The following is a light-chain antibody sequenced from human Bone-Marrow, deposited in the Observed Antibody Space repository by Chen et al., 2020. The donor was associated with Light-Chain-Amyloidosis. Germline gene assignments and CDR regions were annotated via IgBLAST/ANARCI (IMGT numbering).Light chain of an antibody. CDR2: RDT. J-gene: IGLJ2*01. Sequence: SYELTQPPSVSVSPGQTARITCSGDDLPTKYAYWYQQKPGQAPVLVIHRDTERPSGISDRFSGSISWTTATLTISGVQAEDEADYHCQSADSSCTYVVRFGGGTKMTVL. V-gene: IGLV3-25*03. CDR3: QSADSSCTYVVR. CDR1: DLPTKY.